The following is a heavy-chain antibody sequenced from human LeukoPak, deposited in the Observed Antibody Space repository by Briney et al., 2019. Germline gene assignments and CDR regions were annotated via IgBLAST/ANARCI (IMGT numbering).Heavy chain of an antibody. J-gene: IGHJ4*02. CDR3: AKAVGRISWSFDY. V-gene: IGHV3-30*18. CDR1: GFTFNTYA. D-gene: IGHD6-13*01. Sequence: PGGSLRLSCEASGFTFNTYAMHWVRQPPGKGLEWVALISYDGSDKIYTDSVKGRFTISRDNSESTLYLQMDSLRGDDAAVYYCAKAVGRISWSFDYWGQGALVTVS. CDR2: ISYDGSDK.